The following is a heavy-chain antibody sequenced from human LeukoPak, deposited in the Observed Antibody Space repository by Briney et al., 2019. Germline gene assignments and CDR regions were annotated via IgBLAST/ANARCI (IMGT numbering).Heavy chain of an antibody. J-gene: IGHJ3*02. Sequence: SETLSLTCTVSGYSISSGYYWGWIRQPPGKGLEWIGTIYHSGSTYYNPSLKSRVTISVDTSKNQFSLKLSSVTAADTAVYYCARALQLWLPEITAFDIWGQGTMVTVSS. CDR1: GYSISSGYY. D-gene: IGHD5-18*01. CDR2: IYHSGST. CDR3: ARALQLWLPEITAFDI. V-gene: IGHV4-38-2*02.